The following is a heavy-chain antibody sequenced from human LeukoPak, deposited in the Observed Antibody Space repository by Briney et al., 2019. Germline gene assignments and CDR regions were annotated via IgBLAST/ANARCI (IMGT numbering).Heavy chain of an antibody. CDR3: TSLPGDTVMANDY. CDR1: GFTFSGSG. CDR2: IRSKANNYAT. V-gene: IGHV3-73*01. Sequence: GGSLKLSCAASGFTFSGSGMHWVRQASGKGLEWVGRIRSKANNYATAYAASVKGRFTISRDDSKNTAYLQMYSLKTEDTAVYYCTSLPGDTVMANDYWGRGTLVTVSS. J-gene: IGHJ4*02. D-gene: IGHD5-18*01.